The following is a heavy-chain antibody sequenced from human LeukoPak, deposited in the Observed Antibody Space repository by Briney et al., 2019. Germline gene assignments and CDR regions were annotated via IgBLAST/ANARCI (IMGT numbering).Heavy chain of an antibody. CDR2: SIPIFGPA. CDR1: GGTFSSYA. J-gene: IGHJ6*02. Sequence: SVSVSFTASGGTFSSYAISWGRQAPGQGLEWMGGSIPIFGPANYAQKFQGRVTIPADESTSTAYMELSSQSSEDTAVYYCARDPYPGYYYYGMDVWGHGTTVPVSS. V-gene: IGHV1-69*13. CDR3: ARDPYPGYYYYGMDV.